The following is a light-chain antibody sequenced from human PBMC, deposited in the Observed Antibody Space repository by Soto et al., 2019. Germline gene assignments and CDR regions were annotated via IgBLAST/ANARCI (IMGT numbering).Light chain of an antibody. J-gene: IGLJ1*01. CDR2: GNS. V-gene: IGLV1-40*01. CDR1: SSNIGAGYD. CDR3: QSFGSSLSGYV. Sequence: SVLTHPPSVSGAPGQRVTISCTGSSSNIGAGYDVHWYQQVPGTAPKPLIYGNSNRPSGVPDRFSGSKSGTSASLAITGLQAEDEADYYCQSFGSSLSGYVFGTGTKVTVL.